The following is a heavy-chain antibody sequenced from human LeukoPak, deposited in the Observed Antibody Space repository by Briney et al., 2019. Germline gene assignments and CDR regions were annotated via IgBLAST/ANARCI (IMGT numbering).Heavy chain of an antibody. V-gene: IGHV3-53*01. Sequence: PGGSLRLSCAASGFTVSSNYVSWVRQAPGKGLEWASVIYAGGSTYYADSVKGRFTISRDNSKNTVYLQMNNLRAEDTAVYYCARSKAYYYGSPGDYFDYWGQGSLVTVSS. CDR1: GFTVSSNY. CDR2: IYAGGST. CDR3: ARSKAYYYGSPGDYFDY. D-gene: IGHD3-10*01. J-gene: IGHJ4*02.